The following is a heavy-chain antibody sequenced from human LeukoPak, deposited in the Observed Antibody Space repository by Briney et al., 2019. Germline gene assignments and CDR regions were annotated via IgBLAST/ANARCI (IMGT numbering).Heavy chain of an antibody. CDR2: IIPIFGTA. V-gene: IGHV1-69*05. Sequence: GASVKVSCKASGGTFSRYAISWVRQAPGQGLEWMGGIIPIFGTANYAQKFQGRVTITTDESTSTAYMELSSLRSEDTAVYYCARGWKRDPLRYFDWLDPPDYWGQGTLVTVSS. CDR1: GGTFSRYA. CDR3: ARGWKRDPLRYFDWLDPPDY. J-gene: IGHJ4*02. D-gene: IGHD3-9*01.